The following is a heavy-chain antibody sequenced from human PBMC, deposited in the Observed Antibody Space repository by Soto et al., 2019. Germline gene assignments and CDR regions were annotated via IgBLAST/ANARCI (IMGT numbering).Heavy chain of an antibody. V-gene: IGHV4-4*07. CDR3: ARGPSTSSIGTFDI. CDR1: GGSISSFY. J-gene: IGHJ3*02. Sequence: QVQLQESGPGLVKPSETLSLTCSVSGGSISSFYWNWIRQPAGKGLEWIGRIYRNGHTDYNPSLNSRVTRSVDTSKHQFSLQLSSVTAADTARYYCARGPSTSSIGTFDIWGQGTMVTVSS. CDR2: IYRNGHT. D-gene: IGHD6-6*01.